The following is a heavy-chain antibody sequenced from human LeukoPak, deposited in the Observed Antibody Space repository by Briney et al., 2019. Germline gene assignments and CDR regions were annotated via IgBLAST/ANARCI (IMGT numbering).Heavy chain of an antibody. CDR3: ARGVIRSTTMIVVVFDY. D-gene: IGHD3-22*01. CDR1: GGSISSYY. CDR2: IYYSGST. J-gene: IGHJ4*02. Sequence: SETLSLTCTVSGGSISSYYWSWIRQPPGKGLELIGYIYYSGSTYYNPSLKSRVTISVDTSKNQFSLKLSSVTAADTAVYYCARGVIRSTTMIVVVFDYWGQGTLVTVSS. V-gene: IGHV4-59*12.